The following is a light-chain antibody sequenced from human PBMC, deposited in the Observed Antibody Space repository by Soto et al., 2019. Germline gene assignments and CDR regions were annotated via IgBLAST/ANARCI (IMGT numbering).Light chain of an antibody. V-gene: IGKV1-33*01. CDR2: DAS. J-gene: IGKJ2*01. Sequence: DIPMTQSPSSLSASVGDRVTITCQASQDINNFLNWYQQKPGKAPKLLIYDASNLETGVPSRFSGSGSGTDFTFTISSLQPEDIATYYCQQYGNLPYTFGQGTKLEIK. CDR1: QDINNF. CDR3: QQYGNLPYT.